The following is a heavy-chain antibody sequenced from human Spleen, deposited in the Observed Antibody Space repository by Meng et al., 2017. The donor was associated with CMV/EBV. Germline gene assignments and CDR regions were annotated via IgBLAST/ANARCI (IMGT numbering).Heavy chain of an antibody. V-gene: IGHV4-59*01. CDR1: GGSISSYY. CDR3: ARARGYSYGWNY. CDR2: IYYSGST. Sequence: QVPLQGSGPGLVKPSETLSLTCTVSGGSISSYYWSWIRQPPGKGLEWIGYIYYSGSTNYNPSLKSRVTISVDTSKNQFSLKLSSVTAADTAVYYCARARGYSYGWNYWGQGTLVTVSS. D-gene: IGHD5-18*01. J-gene: IGHJ4*02.